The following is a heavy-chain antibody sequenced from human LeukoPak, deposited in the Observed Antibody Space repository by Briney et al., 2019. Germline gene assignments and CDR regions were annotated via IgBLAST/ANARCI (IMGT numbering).Heavy chain of an antibody. CDR3: ATATSYGGIDY. J-gene: IGHJ4*02. CDR1: GGSISSSSYY. V-gene: IGHV4-39*01. Sequence: SETLSLTCTVSGGSISSSSYYWGWIRQPPGKGLEWIGSIYYSGSTYYNPSLKSRVTISVDTSKNQFSLRLSSVTASDTAVYYCATATSYGGIDYWGQGTLVTVSS. CDR2: IYYSGST. D-gene: IGHD4/OR15-4a*01.